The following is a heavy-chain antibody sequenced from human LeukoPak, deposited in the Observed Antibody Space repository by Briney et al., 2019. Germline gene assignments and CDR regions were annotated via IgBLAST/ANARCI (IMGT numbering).Heavy chain of an antibody. D-gene: IGHD1-1*01. CDR1: GFTFSTYA. CDR3: AKLNDNYYYYGMDV. V-gene: IGHV3-23*01. Sequence: GGSLRLSCAASGFTFSTYAMSWVRQAPGKGLEWVSLISGSGGSTYYADSVEGRFTISRDNSKNTLYLQMNSLRAEDTAVYYCAKLNDNYYYYGMDVWGQGTTVTVSS. J-gene: IGHJ6*02. CDR2: ISGSGGST.